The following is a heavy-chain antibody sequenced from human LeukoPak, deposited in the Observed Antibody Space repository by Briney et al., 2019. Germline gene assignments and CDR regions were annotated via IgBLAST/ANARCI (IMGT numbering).Heavy chain of an antibody. V-gene: IGHV1-18*01. CDR2: ISAYNGNT. Sequence: GASVKVSCKASGYTFTSYGISWVRQAPGQGLEWMGWISAYNGNTNYAQKLQGRVTMTTDTSTSTAYMELRSLRSDDTAVYYCARLDYDFWSGLPDYWGQGTLVTVSP. CDR3: ARLDYDFWSGLPDY. J-gene: IGHJ4*02. CDR1: GYTFTSYG. D-gene: IGHD3-3*01.